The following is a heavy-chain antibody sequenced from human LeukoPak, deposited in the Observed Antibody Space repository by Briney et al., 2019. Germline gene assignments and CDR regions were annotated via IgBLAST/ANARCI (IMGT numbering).Heavy chain of an antibody. CDR1: GFTFSSYW. CDR2: INRDGSST. V-gene: IGHV3-74*01. D-gene: IGHD4-17*01. J-gene: IGHJ4*02. Sequence: GGSLRLSCAASGFTFSSYWMHWVRQDPGKGLVWVSRINRDGSSTSYADSVKGRFTISRDNAKNTLYLQMNSLRAEDTAVYYCARDTDTVTTILDYWGQGTLVTVSS. CDR3: ARDTDTVTTILDY.